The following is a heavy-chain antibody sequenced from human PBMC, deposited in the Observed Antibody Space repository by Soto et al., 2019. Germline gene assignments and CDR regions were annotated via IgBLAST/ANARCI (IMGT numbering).Heavy chain of an antibody. CDR3: AASTPRGGSGSPS. Sequence: GASVKVSCKASGFTFTSSAMQWVRQARGQRLEWIGWIVVGSGNTNYAQKFQERVTITRDMSTSTAYMELSSLRSEDTAVYYCAASTPRGGSGSPSWGQGTLVTVSS. V-gene: IGHV1-58*02. CDR2: IVVGSGNT. CDR1: GFTFTSSA. J-gene: IGHJ4*02. D-gene: IGHD6-19*01.